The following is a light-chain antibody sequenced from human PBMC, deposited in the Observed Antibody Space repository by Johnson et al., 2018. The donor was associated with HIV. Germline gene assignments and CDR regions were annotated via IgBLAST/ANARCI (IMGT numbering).Light chain of an antibody. V-gene: IGLV1-51*02. Sequence: SVLTQPPSVSAAPGQKVTISCSGSSSNIGNNYVSWFQQLPGTAPKLLIYETYKRPSGIPDRFSGSKSGTSATLGITGLQTGDEADYYCGTWDSRMSAVYVYGTGPRVTVL. CDR2: ETY. CDR3: GTWDSRMSAVYV. J-gene: IGLJ1*01. CDR1: SSNIGNNY.